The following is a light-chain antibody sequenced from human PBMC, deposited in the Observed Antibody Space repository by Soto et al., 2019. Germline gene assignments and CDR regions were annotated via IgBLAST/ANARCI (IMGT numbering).Light chain of an antibody. J-gene: IGKJ2*03. CDR1: QFVGSSY. V-gene: IGKV3-20*01. CDR2: GAS. CDR3: QQYDESPYS. Sequence: IVLTQSPGTLSLSQGEGATLSCRASQFVGSSYLAWYQQKPGQAPRLIIFGASRRATGIPDRFTGSESGTDFTLTINRLEPEDFALYYCQQYDESPYSFGQGTKLEIK.